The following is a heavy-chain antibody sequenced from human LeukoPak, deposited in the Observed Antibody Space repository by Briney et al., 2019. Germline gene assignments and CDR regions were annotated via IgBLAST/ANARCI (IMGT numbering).Heavy chain of an antibody. CDR1: GYTFSLYY. CDR3: ARDAGSSWHN. V-gene: IGHV1-46*01. D-gene: IGHD6-13*01. J-gene: IGHJ4*02. CDR2: INPGDGST. Sequence: ASVKVSCKASGYTFSLYYLHWVRQAPGQGPEWMGMINPGDGSTTYRQKFQGGVTMTRDTSTSTVFMELSGLRFEDTAVYYCARDAGSSWHNWGQGDLVTVSS.